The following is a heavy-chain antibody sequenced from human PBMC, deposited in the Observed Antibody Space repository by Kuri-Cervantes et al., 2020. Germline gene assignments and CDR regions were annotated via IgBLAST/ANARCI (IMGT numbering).Heavy chain of an antibody. J-gene: IGHJ6*02. CDR1: GGSISSYY. Sequence: LRLSCTVSGGSISSYYWSWIRQPPGKGLEWIGYIYYSGSTNYNPSPKSRVTISVDTSKNQFSLKLSSVTAADTAVYYCARARYYYDSSGYYYYYGMDVWGQGTTVTVSS. D-gene: IGHD3-22*01. CDR2: IYYSGST. CDR3: ARARYYYDSSGYYYYYGMDV. V-gene: IGHV4-59*01.